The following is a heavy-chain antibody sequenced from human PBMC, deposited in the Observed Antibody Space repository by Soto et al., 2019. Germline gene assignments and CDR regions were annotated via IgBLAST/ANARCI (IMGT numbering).Heavy chain of an antibody. J-gene: IGHJ4*02. CDR1: GGSLSSYY. CDR3: ARYRGGSFYFDY. V-gene: IGHV4-59*01. D-gene: IGHD1-26*01. CDR2: IYYSGST. Sequence: SETLSLTCPVSGGSLSSYYLSWIRQPPGKGLEWIGYIYYSGSTNYNPSLKSRVTISVDTSKNQFSLKLSSVTAADTAVYYCARYRGGSFYFDYWGQGTLVTVSS.